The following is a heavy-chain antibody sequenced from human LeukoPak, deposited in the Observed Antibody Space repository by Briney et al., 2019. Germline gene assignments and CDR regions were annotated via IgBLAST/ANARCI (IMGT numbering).Heavy chain of an antibody. Sequence: GASVKVSCKASGYTFTGYYMHWVRQAPGQGLEWMGWINPNSGGTNHAQKFQGRVTMTRDTSISTAYMELSRLRSDDTAVYYCARVTYCSSTSCPLYYYYYYMDVWGKGTTVTVSS. V-gene: IGHV1-2*02. CDR3: ARVTYCSSTSCPLYYYYYYMDV. CDR2: INPNSGGT. CDR1: GYTFTGYY. J-gene: IGHJ6*03. D-gene: IGHD2-2*01.